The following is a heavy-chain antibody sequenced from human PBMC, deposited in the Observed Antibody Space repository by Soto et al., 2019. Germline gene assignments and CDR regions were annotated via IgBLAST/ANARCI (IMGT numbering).Heavy chain of an antibody. CDR1: GYTFTSYA. V-gene: IGHV1-3*01. Sequence: ASVKVSCKASGYTFTSYAMHLVRQAPGQRLEWMGWINAGNGNTKYSQKFQGRVTITRDTSASTAYMELSSLRSEDTAVYYCARARGAFDAFDIWVQGTMVTVSS. CDR3: ARARGAFDAFDI. D-gene: IGHD3-16*01. CDR2: INAGNGNT. J-gene: IGHJ3*02.